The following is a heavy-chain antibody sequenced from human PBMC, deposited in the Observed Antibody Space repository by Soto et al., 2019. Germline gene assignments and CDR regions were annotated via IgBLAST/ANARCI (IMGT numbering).Heavy chain of an antibody. D-gene: IGHD3-22*01. CDR3: ARAVSYYYDSSGYYRY. J-gene: IGHJ4*02. V-gene: IGHV3-30-3*01. CDR1: GFTFSSYA. Sequence: QVQLVDSGGGVVQPGRSLRLSCAASGFTFSSYAMHWVRQAPGKGLEWVAVISYDGSNKYYADSVKGRFTISRDNSKNTLYLQMNSLRAEDTAVYYCARAVSYYYDSSGYYRYWGQGTLVTVSS. CDR2: ISYDGSNK.